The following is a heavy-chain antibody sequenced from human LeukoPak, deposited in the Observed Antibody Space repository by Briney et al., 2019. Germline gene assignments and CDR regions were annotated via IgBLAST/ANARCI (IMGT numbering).Heavy chain of an antibody. Sequence: SETLSLTCTVSGGSIGNYYWSWIRQPPGKGLEWIAYIYHSGSTKYNPSLKSRVAISVDTSKNQFSLKLSSVTAADTAVYFCARWAYSTASRSFDIWGQGTMVSVSS. CDR1: GGSIGNYY. CDR3: ARWAYSTASRSFDI. CDR2: IYHSGST. D-gene: IGHD6-13*01. V-gene: IGHV4-59*08. J-gene: IGHJ3*02.